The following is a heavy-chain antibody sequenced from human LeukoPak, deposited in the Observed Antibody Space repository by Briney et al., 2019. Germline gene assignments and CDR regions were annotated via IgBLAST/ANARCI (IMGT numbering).Heavy chain of an antibody. CDR1: GFTVSSNY. V-gene: IGHV3-23*01. Sequence: PGGSLRLSCAASGFTVSSNYMSWVRQAPGKGLEWVSGILAGGGSKYYADSVRGRFTIPRDNSRDTLYLEMNSLTADDTAVYFCAKDLTYGDGKWEFDSWGQGTLVTVA. J-gene: IGHJ5*01. CDR2: ILAGGGSK. CDR3: AKDLTYGDGKWEFDS. D-gene: IGHD4-17*01.